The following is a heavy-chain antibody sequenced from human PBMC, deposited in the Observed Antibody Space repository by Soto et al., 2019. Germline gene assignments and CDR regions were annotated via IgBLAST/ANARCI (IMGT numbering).Heavy chain of an antibody. CDR2: IKTDGTST. CDR3: AKREGNTYGLFH. V-gene: IGHV3-74*01. J-gene: IGHJ4*01. D-gene: IGHD3-10*01. CDR1: GFSFSDYW. Sequence: EVQLVESGGGLVQPGGSLRLSCAASGFSFSDYWIHWVRQAPEKGLEWVSRIKTDGTSTDYADSVKGRFTISRDNAKNTLYLQMNSLSAEDTAVYYCAKREGNTYGLFHWGHGTLVTVSS.